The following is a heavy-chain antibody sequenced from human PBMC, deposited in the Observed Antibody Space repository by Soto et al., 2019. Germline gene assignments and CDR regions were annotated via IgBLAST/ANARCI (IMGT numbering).Heavy chain of an antibody. Sequence: GGSLRLSCAASGFTFSDYYMSWIRQAPGKGLEWVSYISSSGSTIYYADSVKGRFTISRDNAKNSLYLQMNSLRAEDTAVYYCARADGLRLLEWSRPYGMDVWGQGTTVTVSS. CDR3: ARADGLRLLEWSRPYGMDV. V-gene: IGHV3-11*01. J-gene: IGHJ6*02. CDR2: ISSSGSTI. D-gene: IGHD3-3*01. CDR1: GFTFSDYY.